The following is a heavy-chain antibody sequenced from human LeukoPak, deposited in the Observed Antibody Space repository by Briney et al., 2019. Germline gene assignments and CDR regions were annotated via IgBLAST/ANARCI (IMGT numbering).Heavy chain of an antibody. CDR1: GFTFSDYY. V-gene: IGHV3-11*01. Sequence: GGSLRLSCAASGFTFSDYYMSWIRQAPGKGLEWVSYISSSGRTINYADSVKGRFTISRDNAKSSLYLQMNSLRAEDTAVYYCAREELHGIVATGGYYFDYWGQGTLVTVSS. CDR3: AREELHGIVATGGYYFDY. D-gene: IGHD5-12*01. CDR2: ISSSGRTI. J-gene: IGHJ4*02.